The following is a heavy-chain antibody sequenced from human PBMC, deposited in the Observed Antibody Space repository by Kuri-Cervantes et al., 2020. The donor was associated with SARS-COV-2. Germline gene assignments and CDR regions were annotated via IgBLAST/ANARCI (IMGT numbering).Heavy chain of an antibody. J-gene: IGHJ4*02. V-gene: IGHV1-2*02. Sequence: ASVKVSCKASGYPFTGFYLHWVRQTPGQGLEWMGWINPDTGGTNCAPKFQGRGTMTRDTSISTAYMELSRLRSDDTAVYYCARDPSQSVGTTFDYWGQGTLVTVSS. D-gene: IGHD1-26*01. CDR2: INPDTGGT. CDR3: ARDPSQSVGTTFDY. CDR1: GYPFTGFY.